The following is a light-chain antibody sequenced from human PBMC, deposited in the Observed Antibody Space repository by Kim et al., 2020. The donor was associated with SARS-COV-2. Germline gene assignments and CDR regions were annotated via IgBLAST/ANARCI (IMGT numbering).Light chain of an antibody. J-gene: IGKJ2*03. CDR3: QQYNSYPYS. Sequence: SASVGDRVTITCRARQSISSWLAWYQQKPGKAPKLLIYKASSLESGVPSRFSGSGSGTEFTLTISSLQPDDFATYYCQQYNSYPYSFGQGTKLGI. V-gene: IGKV1-5*03. CDR2: KAS. CDR1: QSISSW.